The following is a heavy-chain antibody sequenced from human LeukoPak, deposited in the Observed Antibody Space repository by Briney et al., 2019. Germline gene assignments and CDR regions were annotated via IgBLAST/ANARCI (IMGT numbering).Heavy chain of an antibody. CDR2: IIPIFGIA. V-gene: IGHV1-69*04. CDR3: VSEYGDYDWFDP. CDR1: GGTFSSYA. J-gene: IGHJ5*02. Sequence: ASVKVSCKASGGTFSSYAISWVRQAPGQGLEWMGRIIPIFGIANYAQKFQGRVTITADKSTSTAYMELSSLRSEDTAVYYCVSEYGDYDWFDPWGQGTLVTVSS. D-gene: IGHD4-17*01.